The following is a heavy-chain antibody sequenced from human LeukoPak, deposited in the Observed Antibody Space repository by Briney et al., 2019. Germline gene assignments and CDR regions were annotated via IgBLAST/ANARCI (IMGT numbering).Heavy chain of an antibody. CDR3: ARVRGSRYDILTGYYDFDP. D-gene: IGHD3-9*01. Sequence: ASVKVSCKASGYTFTGYYMHWVRQAPGQGLEWMGWINPNSGGTNYAQKFQGRVTMTRDTSISTAYMELSRLRSDDTAVYYCARVRGSRYDILTGYYDFDPWGQGTQVTVSS. CDR2: INPNSGGT. CDR1: GYTFTGYY. J-gene: IGHJ5*02. V-gene: IGHV1-2*02.